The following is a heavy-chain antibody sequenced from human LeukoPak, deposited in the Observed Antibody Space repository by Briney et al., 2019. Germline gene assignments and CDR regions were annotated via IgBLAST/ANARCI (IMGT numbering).Heavy chain of an antibody. J-gene: IGHJ4*02. CDR3: ARDFYREFDY. Sequence: SETLSLTRAVSGYSISSGYYWGWIRQPPGKGLEWIGSIYHSGSTYYNPSLKSRVTMSVDTSKNQFSLKLSSVTAADTAVYYCARDFYREFDYWGQGTLVTVSS. V-gene: IGHV4-38-2*02. CDR1: GYSISSGYY. D-gene: IGHD2/OR15-2a*01. CDR2: IYHSGST.